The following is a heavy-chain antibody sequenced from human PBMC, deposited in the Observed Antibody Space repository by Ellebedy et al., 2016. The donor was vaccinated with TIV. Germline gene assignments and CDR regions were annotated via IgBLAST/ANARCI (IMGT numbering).Heavy chain of an antibody. CDR2: IPYDESDK. CDR3: AKARAAAYYYYYDMDV. CDR1: GFTFSSYG. D-gene: IGHD2-2*01. V-gene: IGHV3-30*18. J-gene: IGHJ6*02. Sequence: GESLKISXAASGFTFSSYGMHWVRQAPGKGLEWVAVIPYDESDKYYADSVKGRFTISRDNSKNTLYLQMNSLRAEDTAVYYCAKARAAAYYYYYDMDVWGQGTTVTVSS.